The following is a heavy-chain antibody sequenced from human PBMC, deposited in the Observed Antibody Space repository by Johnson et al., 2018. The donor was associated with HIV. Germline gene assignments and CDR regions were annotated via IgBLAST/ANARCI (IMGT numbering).Heavy chain of an antibody. J-gene: IGHJ3*02. V-gene: IGHV3-66*01. CDR1: GISVSRNY. Sequence: VQLLESGGGLVQPGWSLRLSCAGSGISVSRNYMSWVRQAPGKGLEWVSLIYSGDNTKYADSVKGRFTISRDNSKNTLYLQMNSLRAEDTAVYYCAPWTAIWGQGTMVTVSS. D-gene: IGHD3/OR15-3a*01. CDR2: IYSGDNT. CDR3: APWTAI.